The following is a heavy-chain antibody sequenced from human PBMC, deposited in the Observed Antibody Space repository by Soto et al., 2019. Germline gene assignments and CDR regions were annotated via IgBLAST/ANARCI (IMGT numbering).Heavy chain of an antibody. V-gene: IGHV6-1*01. CDR3: AKGDNLGPKTGYAFDP. Sequence: SQTLSLTCAISGASVSSNTASWNWIRQSPSRGLEWLGRTYFRSKWYNDYAVSVKSRIIINPDTSKNQFSLQLNSVTPEYTAVYFCAKGDNLGPKTGYAFDPWGQGIMVTVSS. D-gene: IGHD5-12*01. CDR2: TYFRSKWYN. CDR1: GASVSSNTAS. J-gene: IGHJ5*02.